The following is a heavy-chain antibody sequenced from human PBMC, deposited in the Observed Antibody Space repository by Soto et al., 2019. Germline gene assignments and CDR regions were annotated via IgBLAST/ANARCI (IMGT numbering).Heavy chain of an antibody. D-gene: IGHD6-13*01. CDR3: SKGAGTVFDAFDV. Sequence: QPGGSLRLSCAASGFTFSTYAMTWVRQAPGKGLEWVSAISGSGGSTYYADSVKGRFTISRDNSKNTLYLQMNSLRAEDTAVYYCSKGAGTVFDAFDVWGQGTMVTVSS. CDR1: GFTFSTYA. J-gene: IGHJ3*01. V-gene: IGHV3-23*01. CDR2: ISGSGGST.